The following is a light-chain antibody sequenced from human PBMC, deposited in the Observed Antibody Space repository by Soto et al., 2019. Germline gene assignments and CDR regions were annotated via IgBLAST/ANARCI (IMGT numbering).Light chain of an antibody. CDR2: GAS. J-gene: IGKJ1*01. CDR3: QQYGSSPPWT. Sequence: EIVLTQSPGTLSLSPGERATLSCRASQSFSSSYLAWYQQKPGQAPRLLMYGASSRSTGIPDWFSGSGSGTDFTLTISRLEPEDFAVYYCQQYGSSPPWTFGQGTKVEIK. CDR1: QSFSSSY. V-gene: IGKV3-20*01.